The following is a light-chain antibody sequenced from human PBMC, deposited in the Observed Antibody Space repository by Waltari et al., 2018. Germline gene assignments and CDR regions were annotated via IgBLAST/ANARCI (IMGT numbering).Light chain of an antibody. CDR2: DVS. V-gene: IGLV2-14*03. CDR1: NSDVGTYNY. J-gene: IGLJ3*02. Sequence: QSALTQPASVSGSPGQWITISCTGSNSDVGTYNYVSGSQHPPSKAPNLMIYDVSKRPSGVSDRFSGSKSGNTASLTISGLQAEDEADYYCSSYTSSSTLVFGGGTKVTVL. CDR3: SSYTSSSTLV.